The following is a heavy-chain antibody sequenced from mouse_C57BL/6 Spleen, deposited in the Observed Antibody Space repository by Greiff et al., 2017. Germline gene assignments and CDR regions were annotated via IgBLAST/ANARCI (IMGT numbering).Heavy chain of an antibody. J-gene: IGHJ4*01. V-gene: IGHV2-3*01. CDR2: IWGDGST. CDR1: GFSLPALG. Sequence: QVQLKESGPGLVGPSQSLSSPSPVPGFSLPALGVSWVRRPPGKGLEWLGVIWGDGSTNDPSALISRLSISKDNSKSQVFLKLNSLQTDDTATYYCAKPDYGRHYYAMDYWGQGTSVTVSS. CDR3: AKPDYGRHYYAMDY. D-gene: IGHD1-1*01.